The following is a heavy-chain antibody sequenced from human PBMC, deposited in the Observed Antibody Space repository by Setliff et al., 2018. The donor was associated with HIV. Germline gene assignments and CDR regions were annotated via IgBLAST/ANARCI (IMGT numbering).Heavy chain of an antibody. Sequence: PSETLSLTCAVSNGSISRSSYYWGWIRQPPGKGPEWVGSIYYSGSTYYSPSLKSRVTISVDTSKRQFFLHLTSVTAADTAVYFCASTDNTGYKIYYWGQGALVTVSS. J-gene: IGHJ4*01. D-gene: IGHD3-10*01. CDR1: NGSISRSSYY. V-gene: IGHV4-39*01. CDR3: ASTDNTGYKIYY. CDR2: IYYSGST.